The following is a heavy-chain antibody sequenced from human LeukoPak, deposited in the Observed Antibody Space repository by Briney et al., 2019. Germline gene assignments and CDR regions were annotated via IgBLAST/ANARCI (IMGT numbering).Heavy chain of an antibody. J-gene: IGHJ3*02. D-gene: IGHD3-10*01. Sequence: GGSLRLSCAASGFTVSSNYMSWVRQAPGKGLEWVSVIYSGGSAYYAVSVKGRFTISRDNSKNTLYLQMNSLRAEDTAVYYCARDMTYGSGGAFDIWGQGTMVTVSS. CDR1: GFTVSSNY. V-gene: IGHV3-53*01. CDR3: ARDMTYGSGGAFDI. CDR2: IYSGGSA.